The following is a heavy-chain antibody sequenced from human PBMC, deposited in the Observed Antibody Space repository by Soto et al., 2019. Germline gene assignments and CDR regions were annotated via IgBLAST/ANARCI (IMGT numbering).Heavy chain of an antibody. CDR1: GGTFSSYA. CDR2: IIPIFGTA. Sequence: SVKVSCKASGGTFSSYAISWVRQAPGQGLEWMGGIIPIFGTANYAQKFQGRVTITADKSTSTAYMELSSLRSEDTAVYYCACYYYDSSGYSTFLGYWGQGTLVTVSS. V-gene: IGHV1-69*06. J-gene: IGHJ4*02. CDR3: ACYYYDSSGYSTFLGY. D-gene: IGHD3-22*01.